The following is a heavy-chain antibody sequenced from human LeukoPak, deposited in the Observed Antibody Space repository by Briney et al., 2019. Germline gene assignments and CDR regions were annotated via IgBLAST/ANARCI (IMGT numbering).Heavy chain of an antibody. V-gene: IGHV3-66*03. J-gene: IGHJ4*02. CDR1: GFTISSYY. CDR3: ARDGSQWELCFDY. CDR2: IYHSGNT. Sequence: GGSLRLSCAASGFTISSYYMAWVRQAPGKGLEWVSVIYHSGNTDYADSVKGRFTISRDNSKNTLYLQMNSLRAEDTAVYYCARDGSQWELCFDYWGQGTLVTVSS. D-gene: IGHD1-26*01.